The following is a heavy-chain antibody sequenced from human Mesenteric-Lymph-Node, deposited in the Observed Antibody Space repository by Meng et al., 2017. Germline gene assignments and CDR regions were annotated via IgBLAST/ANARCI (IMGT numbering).Heavy chain of an antibody. J-gene: IGHJ4*02. CDR3: ARSLLWFGEASPPAY. D-gene: IGHD3-10*01. Sequence: QAQLQESGPGLVKPSAPLSLTCTVSGGSISSYHWIWIRQPPGKELEWIGYNYYSDSANYNPSLNSRATISVDTSKDQFSLRLRSVTAADTAVYYCARSLLWFGEASPPAYWGQGILVTVSS. V-gene: IGHV4-59*01. CDR1: GGSISSYH. CDR2: NYYSDSA.